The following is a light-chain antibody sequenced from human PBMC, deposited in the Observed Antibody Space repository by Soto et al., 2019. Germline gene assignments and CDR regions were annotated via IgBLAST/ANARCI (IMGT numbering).Light chain of an antibody. CDR1: QGISDY. Sequence: EVMLTQSPATLSLSLGERATLSCRASQGISDYLAWYQQKPGQAPRLLIYGASSRATGIPDRFSGSGSGTDFTLTISRLEPEDFAVYYCQQYGSSPWTFGQGTKVDIK. J-gene: IGKJ1*01. V-gene: IGKV3-20*01. CDR3: QQYGSSPWT. CDR2: GAS.